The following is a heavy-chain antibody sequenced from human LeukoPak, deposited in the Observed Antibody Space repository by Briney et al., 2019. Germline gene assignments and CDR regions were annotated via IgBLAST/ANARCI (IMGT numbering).Heavy chain of an antibody. D-gene: IGHD3-9*01. CDR3: ASTYYDILTGYYSPFDY. J-gene: IGHJ4*02. V-gene: IGHV3-21*01. CDR2: ISSSSSYI. Sequence: PGGSLRLSCAASGFTFSSYSMNWVRQAPGKGLEWVSSISSSSSYIYYADSVMGRFTISRDNAKNSLYLQMNSLRAEDTAVYYCASTYYDILTGYYSPFDYWGQGTLVTVSS. CDR1: GFTFSSYS.